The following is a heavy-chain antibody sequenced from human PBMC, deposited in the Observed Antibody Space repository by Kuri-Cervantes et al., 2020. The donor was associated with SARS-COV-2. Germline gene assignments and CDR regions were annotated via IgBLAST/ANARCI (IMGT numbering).Heavy chain of an antibody. CDR2: IKQDGSEK. Sequence: GGSLRLSCAASGFTFSSYAMSWVRQAPGKGLEWVANIKQDGSEKYYVDSVKGRFTISRDNAKNSLYLQMNSLRAEDTAVYYCARGLEWLLHYWGQGTLVTVSS. CDR1: GFTFSSYA. CDR3: ARGLEWLLHY. D-gene: IGHD3-3*01. J-gene: IGHJ4*02. V-gene: IGHV3-7*03.